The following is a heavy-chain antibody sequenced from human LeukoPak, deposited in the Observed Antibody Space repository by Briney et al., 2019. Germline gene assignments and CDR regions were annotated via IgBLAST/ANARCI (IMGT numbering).Heavy chain of an antibody. CDR3: AQEHFDTSGYYSRFDN. D-gene: IGHD3-22*01. Sequence: PGGSLRLSCAAAGFTFPRHAMSWVRQAPGKGLEWVASSAGSGGSTHYADSVKGRFTISRDNSQNTVYLHMNSLRADDTAVYYCAQEHFDTSGYYSRFDNWGQGILVTVSS. CDR2: SAGSGGST. V-gene: IGHV3-23*01. J-gene: IGHJ4*02. CDR1: GFTFPRHA.